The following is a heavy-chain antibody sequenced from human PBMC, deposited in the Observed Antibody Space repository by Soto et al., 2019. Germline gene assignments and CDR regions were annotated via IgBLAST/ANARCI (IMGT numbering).Heavy chain of an antibody. CDR3: ARWFRQQLVHDRYYYYGMDV. J-gene: IGHJ6*02. V-gene: IGHV1-2*04. CDR1: GYTFTGYY. D-gene: IGHD6-13*01. CDR2: INPNSGGT. Sequence: ASVKVSCKASGYTFTGYYMHWVRQAPGQGLEWMGWINPNSGGTNYARKFQGWVTMTRDTSISTAYMELSRLRSDDTAVYYCARWFRQQLVHDRYYYYGMDVWGQGTTVTVSS.